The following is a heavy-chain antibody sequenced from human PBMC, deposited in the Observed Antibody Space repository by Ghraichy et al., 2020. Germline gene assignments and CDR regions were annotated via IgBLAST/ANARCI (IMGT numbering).Heavy chain of an antibody. V-gene: IGHV4-30-2*01. CDR1: GGSISSGGYS. CDR2: IYHSGST. CDR3: ARGIGGYDLPFDH. D-gene: IGHD5-12*01. Sequence: SETLSLTCAVSGGSISSGGYSWSWIRQPPGKGLEWIGYIYHSGSTYYNPSLKSRVTISVDRSKNQFPLKLSSVTAADTAVYYCARGIGGYDLPFDHWGQGTLVTVSS. J-gene: IGHJ4*02.